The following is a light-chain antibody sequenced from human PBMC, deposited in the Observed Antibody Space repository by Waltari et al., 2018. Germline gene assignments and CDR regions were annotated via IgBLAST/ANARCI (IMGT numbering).Light chain of an antibody. CDR1: QSVFYSSNNRNY. CDR3: XQXXXXPXT. CDR2: WAS. V-gene: IGKV4-1*01. Sequence: VMXQSPDSLAVSLGERATINCKSSQSVFYSSNNRNYLGWYQHKPGQPPKLLIYWASTRESXVPDRFSGXGSGTXFTLXISSLQXXDVAVYYXXQXXXXPXTFGQGTKVEIK. J-gene: IGKJ1*01.